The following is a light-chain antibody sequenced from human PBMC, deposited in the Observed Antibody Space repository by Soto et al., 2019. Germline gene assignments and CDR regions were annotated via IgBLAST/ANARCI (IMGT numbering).Light chain of an antibody. CDR1: SNDIGGNNY. Sequence: QSSVTQPASVSGSRGQSITISCTGTSNDIGGNNYVSWYQQHPGKAPKLIIYEVSDRPLGVSNRFSGAKSGNTASLTISGLQAEDEADYYCSSYTTTTTQVVFGGGTQLTVL. CDR3: SSYTTTTTQVV. V-gene: IGLV2-14*01. CDR2: EVS. J-gene: IGLJ2*01.